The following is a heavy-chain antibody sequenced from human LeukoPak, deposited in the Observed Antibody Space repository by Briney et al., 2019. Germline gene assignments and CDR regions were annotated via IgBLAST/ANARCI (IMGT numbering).Heavy chain of an antibody. CDR1: GYTFTSYG. Sequence: ASVKVSCKASGYTFTSYGISWVRQAPGQGLEWMGWISAYNGNTNYAQKLQGRVTMTTDTSTSTAYMELRSLRSDDTAVYYCARENYCSSTSCLGGNWFDPWGQGTPVTVSS. CDR2: ISAYNGNT. D-gene: IGHD2-2*01. V-gene: IGHV1-18*01. CDR3: ARENYCSSTSCLGGNWFDP. J-gene: IGHJ5*02.